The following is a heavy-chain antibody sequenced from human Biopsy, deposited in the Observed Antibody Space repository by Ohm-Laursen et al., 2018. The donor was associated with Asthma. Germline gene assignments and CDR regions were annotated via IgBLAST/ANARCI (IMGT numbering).Heavy chain of an antibody. Sequence: SLRLSCAASGFTVSRDYMFWVRQAPGKGLEWVSVIYSGGTSHTADSVRDRFTISRDYSKNTLYLQMHSLRAEDTAVYYCARGDTGGWSQYYFDYWGQGTLVTVSS. D-gene: IGHD2-8*02. V-gene: IGHV3-53*01. CDR3: ARGDTGGWSQYYFDY. CDR2: IYSGGTS. CDR1: GFTVSRDY. J-gene: IGHJ4*02.